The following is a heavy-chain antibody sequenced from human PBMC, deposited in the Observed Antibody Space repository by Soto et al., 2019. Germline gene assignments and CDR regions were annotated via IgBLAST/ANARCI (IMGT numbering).Heavy chain of an antibody. D-gene: IGHD6-13*01. V-gene: IGHV3-9*01. CDR1: GFTFNDHS. J-gene: IGHJ4*02. Sequence: EVQLVESGGGLVQPGRSLRLSCAASGFTFNDHSMHWVRQAPGKGLEWVSGISWNGGSRGYADSVQDRFTISRDNAKNSLYLQMNSLKPEDTALYYCAKDLRSTAWYSISFFDYWGQGALVTVSS. CDR3: AKDLRSTAWYSISFFDY. CDR2: ISWNGGSR.